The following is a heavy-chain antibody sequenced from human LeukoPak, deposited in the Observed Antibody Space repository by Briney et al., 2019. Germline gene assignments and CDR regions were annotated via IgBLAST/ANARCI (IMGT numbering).Heavy chain of an antibody. CDR2: IYHSGST. CDR1: GGSISSSNW. V-gene: IGHV4-4*02. CDR3: ARGSRIQLWWRGGAFDI. D-gene: IGHD5-18*01. Sequence: SETLSLTCAVSGGSISSSNWWSWVRQPPGKGLEWIGEIYHSGSTNYNPSLKSRVTISVDTSKNQFSLKLSSVTAADTAVYYCARGSRIQLWWRGGAFDIWGQGTMVTVSS. J-gene: IGHJ3*02.